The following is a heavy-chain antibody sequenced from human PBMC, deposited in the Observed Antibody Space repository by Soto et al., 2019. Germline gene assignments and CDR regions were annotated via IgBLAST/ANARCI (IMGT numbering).Heavy chain of an antibody. Sequence: ASVKVSCKASGYTFTSYFVHWVRQAPGQGLEWMGIINPSGGTANYAPKFQGRVTVTRDTSTTTVYMELRSLRSEDTAVYYCARPQVGGAFDLWG. CDR1: GYTFTSYF. CDR3: ARPQVGGAFDL. V-gene: IGHV1-46*01. D-gene: IGHD1-26*01. CDR2: INPSGGTA. J-gene: IGHJ3*01.